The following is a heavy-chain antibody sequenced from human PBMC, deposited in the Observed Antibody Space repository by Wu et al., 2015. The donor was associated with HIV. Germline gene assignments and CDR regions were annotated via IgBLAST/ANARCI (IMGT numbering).Heavy chain of an antibody. Sequence: QVQLVQSGAEVKKPRSSVKVSCKASGGTFNNFAISWVQQAPGQGLEWMGGIIPIFRSANYAQKFQGRVTITADESTSTTYMELSDLKSEDTALYYCARKRDVVVLPAAQGAFDIWGQGTMVTVSS. CDR2: IIPIFRSA. CDR1: GGTFNNFA. D-gene: IGHD2-2*01. V-gene: IGHV1-69*12. CDR3: ARKRDVVVLPAAQGAFDI. J-gene: IGHJ3*02.